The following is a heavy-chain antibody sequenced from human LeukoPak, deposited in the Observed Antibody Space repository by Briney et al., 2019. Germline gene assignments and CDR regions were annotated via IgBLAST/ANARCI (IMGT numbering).Heavy chain of an antibody. CDR1: GGAISSYY. V-gene: IGHV4-4*07. D-gene: IGHD6-6*01. J-gene: IGHJ5*02. CDR3: ARDKGIAARVYWFDP. CDR2: IYTSGST. Sequence: SETLSLTCTVSGGAISSYYWSWIRQPAGKGLEWIGRIYTSGSTNYNPSLKSRVTMSVDTSKNQFSLKLRSVTAADTAVYYCARDKGIAARVYWFDPWGQGTLVTVSS.